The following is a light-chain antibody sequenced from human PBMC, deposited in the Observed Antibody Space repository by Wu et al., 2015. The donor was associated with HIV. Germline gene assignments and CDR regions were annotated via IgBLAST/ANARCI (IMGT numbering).Light chain of an antibody. CDR1: QTVTSTY. CDR3: QQYGSSPYT. Sequence: EIVLTQSPGTLSLSPGERATLSCRASQTVTSTYLAWYQQKPGQAPRLLIHGVSSRATGIPDRFSGSGSGTDFTLTINRLEPEDFAVYYCQQYGSSPYTFGQGTKLEIK. J-gene: IGKJ2*01. CDR2: GVS. V-gene: IGKV3-20*01.